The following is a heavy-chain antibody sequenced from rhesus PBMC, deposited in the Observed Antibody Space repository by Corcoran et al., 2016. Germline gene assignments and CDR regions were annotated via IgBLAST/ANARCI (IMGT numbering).Heavy chain of an antibody. CDR3: AREARYSGEYFEF. D-gene: IGHD6-25*01. CDR2: ITYSGST. CDR1: GYSISGYY. V-gene: IGHV4-122*02. J-gene: IGHJ1*01. Sequence: QLQLQESGPGLVKPSETLSLTCAVSGYSISGYYWSWIRQAPGKGLEWIGYITYSGSTSYNPSLKSRVTISRDTSKNQFSLKLSSVTAADTAVYYCAREARYSGEYFEFWGQGALVTVSS.